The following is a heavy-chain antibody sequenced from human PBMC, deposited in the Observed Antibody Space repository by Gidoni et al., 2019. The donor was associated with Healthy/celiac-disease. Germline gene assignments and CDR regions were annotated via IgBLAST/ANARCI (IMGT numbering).Heavy chain of an antibody. V-gene: IGHV4-39*01. J-gene: IGHJ6*03. CDR2: IYYSGST. D-gene: IGHD3-3*01. CDR3: ARQTDDFWSGDYYYYMDV. Sequence: QLQLQESGPGLVTPSETLSLTCTVSGGSISSSSYYWGWIRQPPGKGLEWIGSIYYSGSTYYNPSLKSRVTISVDTSKNQFSLKLSSVTAADTAVYYCARQTDDFWSGDYYYYMDVWGKGTTVTVSS. CDR1: GGSISSSSYY.